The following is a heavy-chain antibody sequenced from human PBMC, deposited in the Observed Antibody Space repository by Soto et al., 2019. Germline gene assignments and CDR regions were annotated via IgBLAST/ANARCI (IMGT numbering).Heavy chain of an antibody. CDR1: GYSFTSYW. Sequence: RGESLKISCKGSGYSFTSYWISWVRQMPGKGLEWMGRIDPSDSYTNYSPSFQGHVTISADKSISTAYLQWSSLKASDTAMYYCARMPRGYCSSTSCYNFDYWGQGTLVTVSS. CDR3: ARMPRGYCSSTSCYNFDY. D-gene: IGHD2-2*02. J-gene: IGHJ4*02. CDR2: IDPSDSYT. V-gene: IGHV5-10-1*01.